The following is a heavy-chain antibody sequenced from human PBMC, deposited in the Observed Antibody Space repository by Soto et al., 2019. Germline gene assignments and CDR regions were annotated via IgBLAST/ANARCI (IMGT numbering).Heavy chain of an antibody. CDR1: GFTFSSYS. Sequence: GGSLRLSCAASGFTFSSYSISWVRHAPWKGLEWVSAISGSGVSTYYADSVKGRFTISRDNSKNTLYLQMNSLRAEDTAVYYCAKGHRIIRRLVPRFDHCGQGNLVAVSS. J-gene: IGHJ5*02. CDR3: AKGHRIIRRLVPRFDH. D-gene: IGHD6-19*01. CDR2: ISGSGVST. V-gene: IGHV3-23*01.